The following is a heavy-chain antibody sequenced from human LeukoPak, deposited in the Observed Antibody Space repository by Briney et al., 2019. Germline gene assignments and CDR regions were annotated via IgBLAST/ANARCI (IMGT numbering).Heavy chain of an antibody. CDR3: ARDGSYQGRGFDY. CDR1: GFTFSSYW. Sequence: GGSLRLSCAVSGFTFSSYWKSWVRQAPGKGLEWVANIKQDGSEKHYVDSLKGRFTISRDNAKNSLYLQMNSLRAQDTGVYYYARDGSYQGRGFDYWGLGTLVAVSS. CDR2: IKQDGSEK. V-gene: IGHV3-7*01. D-gene: IGHD1-26*01. J-gene: IGHJ4*02.